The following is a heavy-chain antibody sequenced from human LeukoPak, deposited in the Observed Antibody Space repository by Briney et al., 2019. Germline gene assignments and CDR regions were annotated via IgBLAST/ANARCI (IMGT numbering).Heavy chain of an antibody. CDR1: GFSFDDYA. V-gene: IGHV3-9*01. Sequence: GGSLRLSCAASGFSFDDYAMHWVRQIPGKGLEWVSGINWNSGDVGYADSVKGRFTISRDNAKNTLYLQMNSLRAEDTAVYYCARESLLIAAPFDYWGQGTLVTVSS. CDR2: INWNSGDV. CDR3: ARESLLIAAPFDY. D-gene: IGHD6-6*01. J-gene: IGHJ4*02.